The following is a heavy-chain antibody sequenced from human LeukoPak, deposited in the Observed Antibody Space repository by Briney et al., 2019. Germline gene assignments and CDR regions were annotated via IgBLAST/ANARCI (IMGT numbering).Heavy chain of an antibody. CDR2: INHDGTT. D-gene: IGHD3-22*01. CDR3: ARANYYDGDY. Sequence: SETLSLTCTVSGGSISSYYWSWIRQPPGKGLEWIGEINHDGTTYYNPSLKSRVTISVDTSKNQFFLKLSSVTAADTAVYYCARANYYDGDYWGQGTLVTVSS. CDR1: GGSISSYY. V-gene: IGHV4-34*01. J-gene: IGHJ4*02.